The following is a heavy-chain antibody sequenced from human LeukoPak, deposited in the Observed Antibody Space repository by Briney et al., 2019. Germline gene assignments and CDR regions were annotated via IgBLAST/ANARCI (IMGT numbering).Heavy chain of an antibody. Sequence: GASVKVSCKASGYTFTNYFVYWVRQAPGQGLEWMGIINPSGGSASYTHKFQGRVTMTRDTSTSTVYMELSSLRSEDTAVYYCARFNCGGDCYTDYWGQGTQATVSS. CDR3: ARFNCGGDCYTDY. J-gene: IGHJ4*02. D-gene: IGHD2-21*02. V-gene: IGHV1-46*01. CDR2: INPSGGSA. CDR1: GYTFTNYF.